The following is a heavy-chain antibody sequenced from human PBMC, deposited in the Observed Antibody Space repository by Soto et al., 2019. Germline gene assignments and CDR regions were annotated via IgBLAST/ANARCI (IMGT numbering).Heavy chain of an antibody. J-gene: IGHJ4*02. V-gene: IGHV1-69*13. CDR1: GGTISSYA. CDR3: ARSPGIAVAGPNPQGYFDY. CDR2: FDPEFGAT. D-gene: IGHD6-19*01. Sequence: GASVKVSCKASGGTISSYAISWVRQAPGKGLEWMGGFDPEFGATNYAQKFQGRVTMTEDASTSTAYMELSSLRSEDTAAYYCARSPGIAVAGPNPQGYFDYWGQGTLVTVSS.